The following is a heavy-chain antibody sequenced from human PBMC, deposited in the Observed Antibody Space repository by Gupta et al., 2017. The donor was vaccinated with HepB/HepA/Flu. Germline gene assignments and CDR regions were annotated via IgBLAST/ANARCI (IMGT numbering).Heavy chain of an antibody. D-gene: IGHD5-24*01. CDR2: FIPILVIA. Sequence: QVQLMPSGAEVKKPGSSVEVSCKAPGGPFSSNATSRVRQATGQGLEWRGRFIPILVIANYAQKFQGRVTITADKSTSTAYMELSSLRSEDTAVYYCARDRIEMATIYYFDYWGQGTLVTVSS. CDR3: ARDRIEMATIYYFDY. CDR1: GGPFSSNA. J-gene: IGHJ4*02. V-gene: IGHV1-69*04.